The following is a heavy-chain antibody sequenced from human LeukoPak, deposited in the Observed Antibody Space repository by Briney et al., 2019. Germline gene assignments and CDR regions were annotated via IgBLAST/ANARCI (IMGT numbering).Heavy chain of an antibody. CDR3: ARDPNERAFDY. D-gene: IGHD1-1*01. Sequence: GGSLRLSCAASGFTFSSYSMNWVRQAPGKGLEWVSYISSSSSTIYYADSVKGRFTISRDNAKNSLYLRMNSLRDEDTAVYYCARDPNERAFDYWGQGTLVTVSS. CDR2: ISSSSSTI. V-gene: IGHV3-48*02. CDR1: GFTFSSYS. J-gene: IGHJ4*02.